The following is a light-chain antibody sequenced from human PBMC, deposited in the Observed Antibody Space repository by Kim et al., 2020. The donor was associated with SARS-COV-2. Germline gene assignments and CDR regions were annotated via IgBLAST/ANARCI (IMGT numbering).Light chain of an antibody. CDR3: NSRDSSGNHLV. CDR2: GKN. J-gene: IGLJ1*01. V-gene: IGLV3-19*01. CDR1: NLRSYY. Sequence: ALGQTVRITCQGNNLRSYYASWYQQKPGQAPVLVIYGKNNRPSGIPDRFSGSSSGNTASLTITGAQAEDEADYYCNSRDSSGNHLVFGTGTKVTVL.